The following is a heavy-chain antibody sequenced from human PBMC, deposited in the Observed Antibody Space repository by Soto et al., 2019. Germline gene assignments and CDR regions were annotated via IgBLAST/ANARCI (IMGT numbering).Heavy chain of an antibody. CDR1: GGSISSSSYY. V-gene: IGHV4-39*01. J-gene: IGHJ4*02. CDR2: IYYSGST. Sequence: KPSETLSLTCTVSGGSISSSSYYWGWIRQPPGKGLEWIGSIYYSGSTYYNPSLKSRVTISVDTSKNQFSLKLSSVTAADTAVYYCARLGLGTTLFDYWGQGTLVTVSS. CDR3: ARLGLGTTLFDY.